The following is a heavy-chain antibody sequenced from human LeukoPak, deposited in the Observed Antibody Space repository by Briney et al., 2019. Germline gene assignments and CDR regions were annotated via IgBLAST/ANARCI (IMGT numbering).Heavy chain of an antibody. CDR2: ISGRGGST. CDR3: AKDSRGYQDYFDY. CDR1: GFTFRSYA. Sequence: GGSLRLSCAASGFTFRSYAMSWVRPAPGRGLEWVSAISGRGGSTYYADSVQGWLTISRDNSKHTLYLTMNSLRAEDTAVYYCAKDSRGYQDYFDYWGQGTQVTVSS. J-gene: IGHJ4*02. D-gene: IGHD3-22*01. V-gene: IGHV3-23*01.